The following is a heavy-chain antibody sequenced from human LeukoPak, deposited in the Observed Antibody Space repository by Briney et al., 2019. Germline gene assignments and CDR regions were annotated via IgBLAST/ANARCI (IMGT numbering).Heavy chain of an antibody. Sequence: GGSLRLSCAASGFTFDDYAMHWVRQAPGKGLEWVSSISWNSVSIGYADSVRGRFTISRDNSKNTLYLQMNSLRAEDTAVYYCAKQGKGVGYFDYWGQGTLVTVSS. CDR1: GFTFDDYA. J-gene: IGHJ4*02. D-gene: IGHD2-8*01. CDR3: AKQGKGVGYFDY. V-gene: IGHV3-9*01. CDR2: ISWNSVSI.